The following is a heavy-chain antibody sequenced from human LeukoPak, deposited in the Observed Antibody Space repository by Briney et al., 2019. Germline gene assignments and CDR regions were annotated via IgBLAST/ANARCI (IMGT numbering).Heavy chain of an antibody. V-gene: IGHV1-18*04. CDR2: TSAYNGNT. J-gene: IGHJ4*02. CDR3: ARVKYYYGSGRRNYFDY. D-gene: IGHD3-10*01. Sequence: ASVKVSCKASGYTFTGYYMHWVRQAPGQGLEWMGWTSAYNGNTNYAQKLQGRVTMTTDTSTSTAYMELRSLRSDDTAVYYCARVKYYYGSGRRNYFDYWGQGTLVTVSS. CDR1: GYTFTGYY.